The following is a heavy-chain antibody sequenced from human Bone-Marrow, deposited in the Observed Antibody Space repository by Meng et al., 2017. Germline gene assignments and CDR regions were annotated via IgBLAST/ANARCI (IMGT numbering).Heavy chain of an antibody. D-gene: IGHD4-17*01. V-gene: IGHV4-31*03. CDR2: IYYSGST. CDR3: ASLYGDSSVWYLDL. CDR1: GGSISSGNHY. Sequence: QWQLPEAGPGLVKPSQTLSLPCTVSGGSISSGNHYWSWIRQHPGKGLEYIGYIYYSGSTYYNPSLKRRVIISVDTSKNQFSLRLNSVTAADTAVYYCASLYGDSSVWYLDLWGRGTLVTVSS. J-gene: IGHJ2*01.